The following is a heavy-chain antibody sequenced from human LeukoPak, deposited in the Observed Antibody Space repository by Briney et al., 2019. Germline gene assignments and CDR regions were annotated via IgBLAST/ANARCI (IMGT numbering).Heavy chain of an antibody. Sequence: GEPLKISCKGSAYSFTTYWINWVRQMPGRGLEWMGRIDPSDSYTNYSPSFQGHVTISADKSISTAYLQWSSLKASDTAMYYCARHIAAGPLGTDVWGQGTTVTVSS. CDR3: ARHIAAGPLGTDV. J-gene: IGHJ6*02. V-gene: IGHV5-10-1*01. CDR2: IDPSDSYT. CDR1: AYSFTTYW. D-gene: IGHD2-21*01.